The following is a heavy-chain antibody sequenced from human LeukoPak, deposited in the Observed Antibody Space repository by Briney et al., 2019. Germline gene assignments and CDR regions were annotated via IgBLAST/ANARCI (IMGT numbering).Heavy chain of an antibody. D-gene: IGHD3-10*01. J-gene: IGHJ4*02. CDR1: GFTFSSYS. CDR2: ISSSSSYI. V-gene: IGHV3-21*01. CDR3: ASAVYYGSGSRDY. Sequence: GGSLRLSCAASGFTFSSYSMNWVRQAPGKGLEWVSSISSSSSYIYYADSVKGRFTISRDNAKNSLYLQMNSLRAEDTAVYYCASAVYYGSGSRDYWGRGTLVTVSS.